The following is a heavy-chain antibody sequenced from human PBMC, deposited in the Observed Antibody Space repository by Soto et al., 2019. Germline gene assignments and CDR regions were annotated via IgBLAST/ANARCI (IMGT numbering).Heavy chain of an antibody. J-gene: IGHJ6*02. Sequence: SVKVSCKASGGTFSSYAISWVRQAPGQGLEWMGGIIPILGTANYAQKFQGRVTITADESTSTAYMELSSLRSEDTAVYYCARSQGGSRGYSGYDAYYYGMDVWGQGTTVTVSS. CDR1: GGTFSSYA. CDR2: IIPILGTA. V-gene: IGHV1-69*13. CDR3: ARSQGGSRGYSGYDAYYYGMDV. D-gene: IGHD5-12*01.